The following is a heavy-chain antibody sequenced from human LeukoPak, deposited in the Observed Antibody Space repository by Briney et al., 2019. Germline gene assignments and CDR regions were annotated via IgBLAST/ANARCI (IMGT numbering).Heavy chain of an antibody. CDR3: ARLGAVAGPPFDY. CDR2: IYYSGST. CDR1: GGAISSSSYY. D-gene: IGHD6-19*01. Sequence: SETLSLTCTVSGGAISSSSYYWGWSRQPPGKGLEWIGSIYYSGSTYYNPSLKSRVTISVDTSKNQFSLKLSSVTAADTAVYYCARLGAVAGPPFDYWGQGTLVTVSS. V-gene: IGHV4-39*01. J-gene: IGHJ4*02.